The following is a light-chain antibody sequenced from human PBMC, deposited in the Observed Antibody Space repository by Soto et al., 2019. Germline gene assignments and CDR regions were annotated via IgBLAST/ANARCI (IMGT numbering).Light chain of an antibody. CDR1: QRVSSN. V-gene: IGKV3-15*01. Sequence: EIVMTQSPVTLSVSPGERATLSCRASQRVSSNLAWYQQKPGQAPRLLIYGASTRATGVPARFSGSGSGTDFTLTISSLQSEDFAVYYCQHYNNWPPWTFGQGTKVEIK. CDR2: GAS. CDR3: QHYNNWPPWT. J-gene: IGKJ1*01.